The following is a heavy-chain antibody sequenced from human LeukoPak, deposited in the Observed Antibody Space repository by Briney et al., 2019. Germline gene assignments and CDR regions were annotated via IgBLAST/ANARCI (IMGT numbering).Heavy chain of an antibody. V-gene: IGHV3-48*03. CDR2: IDSGSSI. J-gene: IGHJ4*02. Sequence: PGGSLRLSCAASGFTFSSYEMNWVRQAPGKGLEWVSYIDSGSSIYYADSAKGRFTISGDNAKNSLYLQMNSLRAEDTAVYYCARARFGYGTLFDYWGQGTLVTVSS. CDR3: ARARFGYGTLFDY. D-gene: IGHD5-18*01. CDR1: GFTFSSYE.